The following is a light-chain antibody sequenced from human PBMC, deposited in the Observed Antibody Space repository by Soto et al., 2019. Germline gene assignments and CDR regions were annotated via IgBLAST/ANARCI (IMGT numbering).Light chain of an antibody. CDR3: QSYDSSLSGWV. J-gene: IGLJ3*02. Sequence: QSALTQPPSASGSLGQSVTISCTGTSSDVGGYNYVSWHQQHPGKAPKVMIYEVTKRPPGVPDRFSGSKSGNTASLTVSGLQAEDEADYYCQSYDSSLSGWVFGVGTKLTVL. V-gene: IGLV2-8*01. CDR1: SSDVGGYNY. CDR2: EVT.